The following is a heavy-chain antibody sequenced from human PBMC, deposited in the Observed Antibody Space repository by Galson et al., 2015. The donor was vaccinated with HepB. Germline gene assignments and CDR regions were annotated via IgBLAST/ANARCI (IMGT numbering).Heavy chain of an antibody. CDR2: IWYDGSNK. D-gene: IGHD3-10*01. J-gene: IGHJ5*02. Sequence: SLRLSCAASGFTFSSYGMHWVRQAPGKGLEWVAIIWYDGSNKYYADSVKGRFTISRDNSKNTLYLQMNSLRAEDTAVYYCARVPRITMVRGVTDWFDPWGQGTLVTISS. V-gene: IGHV3-33*01. CDR3: ARVPRITMVRGVTDWFDP. CDR1: GFTFSSYG.